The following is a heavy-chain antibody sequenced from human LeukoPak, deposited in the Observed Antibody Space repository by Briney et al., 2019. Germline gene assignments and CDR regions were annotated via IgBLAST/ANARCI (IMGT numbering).Heavy chain of an antibody. D-gene: IGHD2-2*02. Sequence: PSETLSLTCTVSDGSISSGGYYWSWIRQHPGKGLEWIGYIYYSGSTYYNPSLKSRVTISVDTSKNQFSLKLSSVTAADTAVYYCARRGHGYCSSTSCYMASDNWFDPWGQGTLVTVSS. CDR3: ARRGHGYCSSTSCYMASDNWFDP. CDR1: DGSISSGGYY. J-gene: IGHJ5*02. CDR2: IYYSGST. V-gene: IGHV4-31*03.